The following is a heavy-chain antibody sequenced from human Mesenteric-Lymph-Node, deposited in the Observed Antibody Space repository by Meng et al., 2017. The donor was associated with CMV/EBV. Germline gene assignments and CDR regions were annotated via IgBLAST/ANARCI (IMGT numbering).Heavy chain of an antibody. CDR1: GYSFTNYW. V-gene: IGHV5-51*01. Sequence: GESLKISCKGSGYSFTNYWIGWVRQMPGKGLEWLGIIYPGDSDTKYSPSFQGHVTISVDKSISTAYLQWSSLKASDTAMYYCARRGQPYYYDGLDVWGQGTTVTVSS. D-gene: IGHD2-2*01. J-gene: IGHJ6*02. CDR3: ARRGQPYYYDGLDV. CDR2: IYPGDSDT.